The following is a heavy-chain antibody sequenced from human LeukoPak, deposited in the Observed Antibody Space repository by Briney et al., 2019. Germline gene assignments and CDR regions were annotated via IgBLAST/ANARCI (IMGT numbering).Heavy chain of an antibody. CDR1: GFTFSSYA. D-gene: IGHD3-9*01. J-gene: IGHJ4*02. CDR2: ISVSGGST. Sequence: GGSLRLSCAASGFTFSSYAMSSVRQAPGKGLESVSAISVSGGSTYYADSVKGRFTISRDNSKNTLYLQMNSLRAEDTAVYYCAKDPRLRYFDWLLAHFDYWGQGTLVTVSS. CDR3: AKDPRLRYFDWLLAHFDY. V-gene: IGHV3-23*01.